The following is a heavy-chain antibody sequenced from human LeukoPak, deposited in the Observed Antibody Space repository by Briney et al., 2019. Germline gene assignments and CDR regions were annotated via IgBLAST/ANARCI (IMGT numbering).Heavy chain of an antibody. CDR2: ISAYNGNT. V-gene: IGHV1-18*04. D-gene: IGHD1-14*01. CDR1: GYTFTGYY. CDR3: ARDLTPDY. Sequence: ASVKVSCKASGYTFTGYYMHWVRQAPGQGLEWMGWISAYNGNTNYAQKLQGRVTMTTDTSTSTAYMELRSLRSDDTAVYYCARDLTPDYWGQGTLVTVSS. J-gene: IGHJ4*02.